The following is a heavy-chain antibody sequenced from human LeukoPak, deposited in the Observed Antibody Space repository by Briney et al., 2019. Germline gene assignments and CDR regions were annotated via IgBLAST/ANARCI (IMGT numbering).Heavy chain of an antibody. J-gene: IGHJ4*02. Sequence: PGGSLRLSCAASELTFSSYEMNCVRQAPGKGLEWVSYISSSGDTIYYADSVKGRFTISRDNAKNSLYLQLNSLRAEDTAVYYCARVPRSSRIPIFRWGQGTLVTVSS. V-gene: IGHV3-48*03. D-gene: IGHD3-3*01. CDR3: ARVPRSSRIPIFR. CDR2: ISSSGDTI. CDR1: ELTFSSYE.